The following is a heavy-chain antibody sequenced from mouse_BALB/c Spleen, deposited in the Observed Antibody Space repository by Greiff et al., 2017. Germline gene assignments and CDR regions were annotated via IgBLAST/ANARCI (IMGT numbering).Heavy chain of an antibody. CDR1: GFTFSSYT. D-gene: IGHD4-1*01. J-gene: IGHJ4*01. CDR2: ISNGGGST. Sequence: EVNVVESGGGLVQPGGSLKLSCAASGFTFSSYTMSWVRQTPEKRLEWVAYISNGGGSTYYPDTVKGRFTISRDNAKNTLYLQMSSLKSEDTAMYYCARLLGRGIYYAMDYWGQGTSVTVSS. V-gene: IGHV5-12-2*01. CDR3: ARLLGRGIYYAMDY.